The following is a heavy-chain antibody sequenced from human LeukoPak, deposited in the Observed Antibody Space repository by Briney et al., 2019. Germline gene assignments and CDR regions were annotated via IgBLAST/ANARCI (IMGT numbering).Heavy chain of an antibody. J-gene: IGHJ4*02. D-gene: IGHD6-19*01. V-gene: IGHV5-51*01. CDR2: IYPGDSDT. CDR1: GYSFTSYW. CDR3: ATRRYSSGWYLNYFDY. Sequence: GESLKISCKGSGYSFTSYWIGWVRQMPGKGLGWMGIIYPGDSDTRYSPSFQGQVTISADKSISTAYLQWSSLKASDTAMYYCATRRYSSGWYLNYFDYWGQGTLVTVSS.